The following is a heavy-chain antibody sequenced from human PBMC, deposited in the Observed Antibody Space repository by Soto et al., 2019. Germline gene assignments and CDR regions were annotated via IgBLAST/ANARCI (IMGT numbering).Heavy chain of an antibody. CDR1: GGAILSGGYY. CDR3: ASSYSSSWYVY. CDR2: IYYSGST. J-gene: IGHJ4*02. Sequence: TQSLTCPVSGGAILSGGYYWSWIRQHPGKGLEWIGYIYYSGSTYYNPSLKSRVTISVDTSKNQFSLKLSSVTAADTAVYYCASSYSSSWYVYWGQGTLVTV. D-gene: IGHD6-13*01. V-gene: IGHV4-31*03.